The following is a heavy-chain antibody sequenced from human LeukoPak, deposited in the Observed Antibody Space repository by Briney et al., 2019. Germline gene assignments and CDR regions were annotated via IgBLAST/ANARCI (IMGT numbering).Heavy chain of an antibody. CDR3: ARLADCSSSSCRSFDY. D-gene: IGHD2-2*01. V-gene: IGHV3-21*01. J-gene: IGHJ4*02. CDR2: ISSSGDYI. CDR1: GFTFSSYG. Sequence: GGSLRLSCAASGFTFSSYGMNWVRQAPGKGLEWVSSISSSGDYINYADSVKGRFTISRDNAKNSLYLQMNSLRADDTAVYFCARLADCSSSSCRSFDYWGQGTLVTVSS.